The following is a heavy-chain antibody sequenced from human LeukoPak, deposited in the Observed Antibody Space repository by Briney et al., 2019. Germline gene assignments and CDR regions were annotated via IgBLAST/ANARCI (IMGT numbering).Heavy chain of an antibody. CDR3: AKDREGIDY. J-gene: IGHJ4*02. CDR2: ISYDGSNK. V-gene: IGHV3-30*18. Sequence: GGSLRLSCAASGLTFSSYGMHWVRQAPGKGLEWVAVISYDGSNKYYADSVKGRFTISRDNSKNTLYLQMNSLRAEDTAVYYCAKDREGIDYWGQGTLVTVSS. CDR1: GLTFSSYG.